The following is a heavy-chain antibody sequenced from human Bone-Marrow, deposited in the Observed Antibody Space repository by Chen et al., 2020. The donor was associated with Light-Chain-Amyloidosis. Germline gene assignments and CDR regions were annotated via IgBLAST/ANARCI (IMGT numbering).Heavy chain of an antibody. CDR1: GGSFSGYH. J-gene: IGHJ3*01. V-gene: IGHV4-34*01. Sequence: QVQLQQWGAGLLKPSETLFLTCAVYGGSFSGYHWTWIRQAPGKGLEWIGSIFRGDITYYTSSLKSRVTLSVDTSNNHISLRLRSVTAGDTAIYYCARGPSEVEWGVVKSAFAFDFWGQGTMVTVSS. CDR3: ARGPSEVEWGVVKSAFAFDF. D-gene: IGHD2-21*01. CDR2: IFRGDIT.